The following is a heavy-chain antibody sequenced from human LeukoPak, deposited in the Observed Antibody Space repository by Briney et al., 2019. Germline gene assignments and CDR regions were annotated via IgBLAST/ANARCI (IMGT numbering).Heavy chain of an antibody. Sequence: GGSLRLSCVASGFIVSDNYMSWVRQAPGKGLEWVSVVFRGDATYHADSVKGRFTISRDTSKNTVYLQMNSLTAEDTAVYYCVKEVLGTTIYHWGQGTLVTVSS. D-gene: IGHD4-11*01. CDR2: VFRGDAT. CDR1: GFIVSDNY. V-gene: IGHV3-66*01. CDR3: VKEVLGTTIYH. J-gene: IGHJ4*02.